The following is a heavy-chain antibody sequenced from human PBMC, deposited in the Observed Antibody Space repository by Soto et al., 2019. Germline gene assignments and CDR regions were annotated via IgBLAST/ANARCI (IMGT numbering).Heavy chain of an antibody. CDR2: IIPIFGTA. D-gene: IGHD5-18*01. CDR1: GGTFSSYA. Sequence: ASVKVSCKASGGTFSSYAISWVRQAPGQGLEWMGGIIPIFGTANYAQKFQGRVTITADKSTSTAYMELSSLRSEDTAVYYCARVAKPQPGPDYYYYGMDVWGQGTTVTVTS. V-gene: IGHV1-69*06. CDR3: ARVAKPQPGPDYYYYGMDV. J-gene: IGHJ6*02.